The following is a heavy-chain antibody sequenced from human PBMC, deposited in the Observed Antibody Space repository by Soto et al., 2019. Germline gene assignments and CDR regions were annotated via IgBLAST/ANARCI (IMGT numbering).Heavy chain of an antibody. CDR1: GGTFSTYA. CDR3: ARSLGLEYYYGMDV. V-gene: IGHV1-69*12. D-gene: IGHD1-1*01. Sequence: QVQLVQSGAEVKKPGSSVMVSCKASGGTFSTYAISWVRQAPGQGLEWMGGIIPIFGTASYAQKFQGRGPMTADESTSTAYMELRSLTSEDTVVHYCARSLGLEYYYGMDVWGQGTTVTVSS. J-gene: IGHJ6*02. CDR2: IIPIFGTA.